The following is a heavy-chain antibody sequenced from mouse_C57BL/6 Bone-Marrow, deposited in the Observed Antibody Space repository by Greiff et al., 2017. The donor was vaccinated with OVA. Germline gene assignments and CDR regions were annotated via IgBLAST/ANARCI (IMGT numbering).Heavy chain of an antibody. CDR3: ARYGGTYYYGPFDY. CDR2: INPNYGTT. Sequence: VQLKQSGPELVKPGASVKISCKASGYSFTDYNMNWVKQSNGKSLEWIGVINPNYGTTSYNQKFKGKATLTVDQSSSTAYMQLNSLTSDDSAVYYCARYGGTYYYGPFDYWGQGTTLTVSS. D-gene: IGHD1-1*01. V-gene: IGHV1-39*01. J-gene: IGHJ2*01. CDR1: GYSFTDYN.